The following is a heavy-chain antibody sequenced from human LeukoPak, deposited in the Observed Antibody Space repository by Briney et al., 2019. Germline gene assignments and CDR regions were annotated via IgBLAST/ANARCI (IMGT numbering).Heavy chain of an antibody. CDR2: IYYSGST. J-gene: IGHJ5*02. CDR3: ARPRGRIAAADTNWFDP. Sequence: SETLSLTCTVSGGSISSSSYYWGWIRQPPGKGLEWIGSIYYSGSTYYNPSLKSRVTISVDTSKNQFSLKLSSVTAADTAVYYCARPRGRIAAADTNWFDPWGQGTLVTVSS. V-gene: IGHV4-39*07. CDR1: GGSISSSSYY. D-gene: IGHD6-13*01.